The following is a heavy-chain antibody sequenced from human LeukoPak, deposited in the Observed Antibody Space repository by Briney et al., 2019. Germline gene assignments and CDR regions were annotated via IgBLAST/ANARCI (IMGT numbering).Heavy chain of an antibody. J-gene: IGHJ4*02. Sequence: ASVRVSCKTSGYTFPSYDINWVRQATGQGLEWMGWMNPNSGNTGYTQKFQGRVTISRNASITTAYMELSSLRSEDTAVYYCARGPKWTGSYYYFDYWGQGTLVTVSS. D-gene: IGHD1-26*01. V-gene: IGHV1-8*01. CDR3: ARGPKWTGSYYYFDY. CDR2: MNPNSGNT. CDR1: GYTFPSYD.